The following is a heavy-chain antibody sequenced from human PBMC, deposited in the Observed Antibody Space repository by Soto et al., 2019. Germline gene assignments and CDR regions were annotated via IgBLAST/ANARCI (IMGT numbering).Heavy chain of an antibody. CDR1: GFTFSSYA. CDR3: AKDSLYGSGFDY. D-gene: IGHD3-10*01. CDR2: ISGSGGST. V-gene: IGHV3-23*01. Sequence: EVQLLESGGGLVQPGGSLRLSCAASGFTFSSYAMSWVRQAPGKGLEWVSAISGSGGSTYYAYSVKGRFTISRDNSKNTLYLQMNSLRAEDTAVYYCAKDSLYGSGFDYWGQGTLVTVSS. J-gene: IGHJ4*02.